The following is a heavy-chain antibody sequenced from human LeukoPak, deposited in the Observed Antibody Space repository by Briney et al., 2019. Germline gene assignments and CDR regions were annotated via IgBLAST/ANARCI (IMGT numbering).Heavy chain of an antibody. CDR3: ARASRGHDY. CDR2: IYYSGNT. J-gene: IGHJ4*02. Sequence: SETLSLTCTVSGGSTSSSYWSWIRQPPGKGLEWIGYIYYSGNTNYNPSLKSRVTISVDTSKNQFSLKLTSVTAADTAVYYCARASRGHDYWGQGTLVTVSS. CDR1: GGSTSSSY. V-gene: IGHV4-59*01. D-gene: IGHD3-10*01.